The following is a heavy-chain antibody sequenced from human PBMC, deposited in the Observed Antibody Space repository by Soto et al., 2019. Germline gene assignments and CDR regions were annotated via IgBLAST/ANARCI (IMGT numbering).Heavy chain of an antibody. CDR2: IFLDDDK. CDR3: LHASSRSFDY. V-gene: IGHV2-5*02. J-gene: IGHJ4*02. Sequence: SGPTLVNPPQTLTLTCTFSGFSLSTEGVGVGWIRQPPGKALEWLAFIFLDDDKRHSPSLKSRLTITKDTSKNQVVLTMTNMAPVVKRAREVLHASSRSFDYWGQGTLVTVSS. CDR1: GFSLSTEGVG. D-gene: IGHD4-4*01.